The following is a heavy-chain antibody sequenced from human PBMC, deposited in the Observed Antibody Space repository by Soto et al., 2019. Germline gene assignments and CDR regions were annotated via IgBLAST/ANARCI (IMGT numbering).Heavy chain of an antibody. D-gene: IGHD5-12*01. J-gene: IGHJ6*02. CDR2: IIPIFGTA. V-gene: IGHV1-69*12. CDR1: GGTFSSYA. Sequence: QVQLVQSGAEVKKPGSSVKVSCKAPGGTFSSYAISWVRQAPGQGLEWMGGIIPIFGTANYAQKCQGRVTITADESTSTAYMELSILRSEDTAVYYCATHPMATITYDYGMDVCRQGTTVTVSS. CDR3: ATHPMATITYDYGMDV.